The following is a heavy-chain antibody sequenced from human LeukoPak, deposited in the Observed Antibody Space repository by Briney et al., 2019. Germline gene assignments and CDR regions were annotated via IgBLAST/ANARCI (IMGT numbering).Heavy chain of an antibody. D-gene: IGHD6-19*01. V-gene: IGHV3-30-3*01. CDR3: ARDGARYSSGSSFDY. J-gene: IGHJ4*02. CDR2: ISYDGSNK. Sequence: GRSLRLSCAASGFTFSSYAMHWVRQAPGKGLEWVAVISYDGSNKYYADSVKGRFTISRDNSKNTLYLQMNGLGAEDTAVYYCARDGARYSSGSSFDYWGQGTLVTVSS. CDR1: GFTFSSYA.